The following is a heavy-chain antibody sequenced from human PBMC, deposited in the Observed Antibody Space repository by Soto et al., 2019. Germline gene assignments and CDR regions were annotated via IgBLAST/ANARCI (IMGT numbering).Heavy chain of an antibody. CDR3: ARQIRDASGTYHFAH. CDR2: ISKSGYT. V-gene: IGHV4-59*08. D-gene: IGHD3-10*01. CDR1: SGSISSITNHY. J-gene: IGHJ4*02. Sequence: SETLSLTCTVSSGSISSITNHYCSWIRQPPGKGLEWVGYISKSGYTSYNPSLKSRVTLSVDTSKNQFSLKLTSVTAADTAVYYCARQIRDASGTYHFAHWRQGPLVTVSS.